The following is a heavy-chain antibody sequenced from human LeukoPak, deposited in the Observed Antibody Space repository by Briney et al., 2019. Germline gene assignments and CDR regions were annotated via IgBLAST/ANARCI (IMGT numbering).Heavy chain of an antibody. CDR3: ATFTDYYDSSGYSGY. V-gene: IGHV1-46*01. CDR2: INPSGGST. D-gene: IGHD3-22*01. J-gene: IGHJ4*02. Sequence: GASVKVSCKASGYTFTSYYMHWVRQAPGQGLEWMGIINPSGGSTSYAQKFQGRVTMTRDTSTSTVYMELSSLRSEDTAVYYCATFTDYYDSSGYSGYWGQGTLVTVSS. CDR1: GYTFTSYY.